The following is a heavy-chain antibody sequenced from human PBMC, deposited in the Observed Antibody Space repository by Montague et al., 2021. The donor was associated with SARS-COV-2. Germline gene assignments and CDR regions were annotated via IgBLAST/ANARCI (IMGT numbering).Heavy chain of an antibody. Sequence: SETLSLTCAVYGGSFSGYYWSWIRQPPGKGLEWIGEINHSGSTNYNPSLKSRVTIPVDTSKNQFSLKLSSVTAADTAVYYCASWTTVTTFYYYYGMDVWGQGTTVTVSS. CDR2: INHSGST. CDR3: ASWTTVTTFYYYYGMDV. CDR1: GGSFSGYY. J-gene: IGHJ6*02. V-gene: IGHV4-34*01. D-gene: IGHD4-17*01.